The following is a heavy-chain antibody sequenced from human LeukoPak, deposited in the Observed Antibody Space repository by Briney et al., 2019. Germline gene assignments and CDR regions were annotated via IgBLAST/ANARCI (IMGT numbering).Heavy chain of an antibody. CDR3: ARDQGMARGVIDAFDM. CDR2: INQDGSEK. CDR1: GFTFSDYW. J-gene: IGHJ3*02. Sequence: PGRSLRLSCAASGFTFSDYWMSWVRQAPGKGLEWVANINQDGSEKKYVDSVKGRFTISRDNAKNSLYVQMDSLRVEDTAVYYCARDQGMARGVIDAFDMWGQGTMVTVSS. V-gene: IGHV3-7*01. D-gene: IGHD3-10*01.